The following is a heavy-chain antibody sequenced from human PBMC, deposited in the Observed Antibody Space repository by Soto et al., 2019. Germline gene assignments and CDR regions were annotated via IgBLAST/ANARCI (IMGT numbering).Heavy chain of an antibody. J-gene: IGHJ4*02. D-gene: IGHD5-12*01. Sequence: PGGPLRLSCAASGFTFSSYAMHWVRQAPGKGLEWVAVISYDGSNKYYADSVKGRFTISRDNSKNTLYLQMNSLRAEDTAVYYCARDLKDGYNFGHFDYWGQGTLVTVSS. CDR1: GFTFSSYA. CDR2: ISYDGSNK. V-gene: IGHV3-30-3*01. CDR3: ARDLKDGYNFGHFDY.